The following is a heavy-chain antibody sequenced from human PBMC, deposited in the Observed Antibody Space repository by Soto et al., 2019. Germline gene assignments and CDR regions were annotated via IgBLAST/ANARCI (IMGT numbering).Heavy chain of an antibody. Sequence: GGSLRLSCEGSGFTFSSYWMTWVRQAPGKGLEWVGKIKGDGTEKHYVDSVKGRFTISRDNAMNSLHLQMNSLRAEDTAVYYCARDHPSARSGWFYLDDWGQGTLFTVS. CDR3: ARDHPSARSGWFYLDD. V-gene: IGHV3-7*01. J-gene: IGHJ4*02. CDR2: IKGDGTEK. CDR1: GFTFSSYW. D-gene: IGHD6-19*01.